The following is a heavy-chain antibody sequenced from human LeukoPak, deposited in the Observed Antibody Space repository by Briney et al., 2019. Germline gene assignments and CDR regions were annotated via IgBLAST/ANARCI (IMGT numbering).Heavy chain of an antibody. CDR2: IYCSGSN. Sequence: SETLSLTCTVSGGSISSSYWSWIRQPPGKGLEWIGYIYCSGSNNYNPSLKSRVTIPVDTSKNQFSLKLSSVTAADTAVYYCAIASMVRGVTLDYWGQGTLVTVSS. CDR3: AIASMVRGVTLDY. D-gene: IGHD3-10*01. CDR1: GGSISSSY. J-gene: IGHJ4*02. V-gene: IGHV4-59*01.